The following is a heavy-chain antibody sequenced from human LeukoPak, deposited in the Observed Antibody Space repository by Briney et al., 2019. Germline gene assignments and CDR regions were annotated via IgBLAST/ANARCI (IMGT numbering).Heavy chain of an antibody. V-gene: IGHV3-49*03. Sequence: GGSLRLSCTASGFTFGDYAMSWFRQAPGKGLEWVGFIRSKAYGETTECAASVKGRFTVSRDDSKSIAYLQMNSLKTEDAAVYYCTRYYGSGSYNLDYWGQGTLVIVSS. J-gene: IGHJ4*02. CDR1: GFTFGDYA. CDR2: IRSKAYGETT. CDR3: TRYYGSGSYNLDY. D-gene: IGHD3-10*01.